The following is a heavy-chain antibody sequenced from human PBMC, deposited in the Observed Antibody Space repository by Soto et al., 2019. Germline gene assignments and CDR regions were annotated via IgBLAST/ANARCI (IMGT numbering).Heavy chain of an antibody. CDR1: GYTFTGYY. CDR2: INPNSGGT. J-gene: IGHJ6*02. Sequence: ASVKVSCKASGYTFTGYYMHWVRQAPGQGLEWMGWINPNSGGTNYAQKFQGWVTMTRDTSISTAYMELSRLRSDDTAVYYCARGSSAGQQPGKYYYYYSVMDVCGQGTTVTVSS. V-gene: IGHV1-2*04. D-gene: IGHD6-13*01. CDR3: ARGSSAGQQPGKYYYYYSVMDV.